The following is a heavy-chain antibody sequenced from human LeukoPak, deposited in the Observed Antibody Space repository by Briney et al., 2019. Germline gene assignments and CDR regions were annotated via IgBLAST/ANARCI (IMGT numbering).Heavy chain of an antibody. CDR1: GFTFSSYG. V-gene: IGHV3-30*18. CDR2: ISYDGSNK. Sequence: GGSLRLSCAASGFTFSSYGMHWVRQAPGKGLEWVAVISYDGSNKYYADSVKGRFTISRDNSKNTLYLQMNSLRAEDTAVYYCAKRGFSDYWGQGTLVTVSS. CDR3: AKRGFSDY. J-gene: IGHJ4*02.